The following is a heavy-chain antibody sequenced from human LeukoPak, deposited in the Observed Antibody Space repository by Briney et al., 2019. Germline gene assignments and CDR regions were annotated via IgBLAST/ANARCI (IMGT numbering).Heavy chain of an antibody. CDR3: ARNQGTTMAKYYYYYMDV. V-gene: IGHV3-53*01. CDR2: IYSGGST. J-gene: IGHJ6*03. D-gene: IGHD1-1*01. CDR1: GFSVSRNY. Sequence: PGGSLRLSCAASGFSVSRNYMSWVRQAPGKGLEWVSVIYSGGSTYYADSAKGRFTISRDNSKNTLYLQMNSLRAEDTAVYYCARNQGTTMAKYYYYYMDVWGKGTTVIISS.